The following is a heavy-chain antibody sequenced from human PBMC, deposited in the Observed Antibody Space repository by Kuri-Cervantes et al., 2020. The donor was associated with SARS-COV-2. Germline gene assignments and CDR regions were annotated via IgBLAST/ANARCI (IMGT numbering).Heavy chain of an antibody. D-gene: IGHD4-17*01. V-gene: IGHV4-34*01. CDR2: VNHRGST. Sequence: SETLSLTCAFYGESFSGYYWNWIRQSPGKGLEWIGEVNHRGSTNYNPSLKSRVTISVDTSSKQFSLHLGSVTAADTAVYYCARAYGFLRYIYDMDVWGRGTTVTVSS. CDR3: ARAYGFLRYIYDMDV. J-gene: IGHJ6*03. CDR1: GESFSGYY.